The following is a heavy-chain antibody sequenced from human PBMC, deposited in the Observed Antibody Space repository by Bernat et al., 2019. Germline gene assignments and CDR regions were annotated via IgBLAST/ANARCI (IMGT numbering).Heavy chain of an antibody. V-gene: IGHV3-66*04. J-gene: IGHJ5*02. D-gene: IGHD3-3*01. CDR1: GFTVSSNY. CDR2: LYSDGST. CDR3: ARQDDFWSGFVV. Sequence: VQLVESGGNLVQPGGSLRLSCAASGFTVSSNYMSWVRQAPGKGLEWVSTLYSDGSTYYADSVKGRFVSTRDNSKSTLFLHMSRLGGEDMAMYYCARQDDFWSGFVVWGQGTLVTVSS.